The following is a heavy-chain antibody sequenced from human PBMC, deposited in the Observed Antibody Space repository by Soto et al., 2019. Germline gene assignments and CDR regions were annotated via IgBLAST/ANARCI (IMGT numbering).Heavy chain of an antibody. D-gene: IGHD3-10*01. J-gene: IGHJ4*02. Sequence: EVQLVESGGGLVQPGGSLRLSCAASGFTFSDHYMDWVRQAPGKGLEWVGRSKNKADSYTTEYAASVKGRFTISRDGSKHSLFLQMNSLKTEGTAVYDCTVWGSGNDFGAAWGQGILVTVSS. V-gene: IGHV3-72*01. CDR3: TVWGSGNDFGAA. CDR1: GFTFSDHY. CDR2: SKNKADSYTT.